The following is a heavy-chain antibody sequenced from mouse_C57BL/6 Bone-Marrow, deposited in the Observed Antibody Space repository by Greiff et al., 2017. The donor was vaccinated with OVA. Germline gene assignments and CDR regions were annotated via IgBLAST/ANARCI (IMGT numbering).Heavy chain of an antibody. CDR2: ISYDGSN. CDR1: GYSITSGYY. Sequence: EVKLQQSGPGLVKPSQSLSLTCSVTGYSITSGYYWNWIRQFPGNKLEWMGYISYDGSNNYNPSLKNRISITRDTSKNQFFLKLNSVTTEDTATYYCARAYYYGSSYDYFDYWGQGTTLTVSS. CDR3: ARAYYYGSSYDYFDY. D-gene: IGHD1-1*01. J-gene: IGHJ2*01. V-gene: IGHV3-6*01.